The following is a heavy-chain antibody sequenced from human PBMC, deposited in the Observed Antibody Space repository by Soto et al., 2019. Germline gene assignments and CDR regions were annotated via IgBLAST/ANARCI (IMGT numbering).Heavy chain of an antibody. CDR2: ISDDGGSK. J-gene: IGHJ4*02. CDR3: TKDAYSPSVEQWLVLVAHGCVLDD. V-gene: IGHV3-30*18. D-gene: IGHD6-19*01. Sequence: GGSLRLSCAASGFTFSSYGMHWVRQAPGTGLEWVSAISDDGGSKYYADSVKGRFTISRDNSKNTLYLQMNSLRAEATAVYYCTKDAYSPSVEQWLVLVAHGCVLDDWGQGTLVTVSS. CDR1: GFTFSSYG.